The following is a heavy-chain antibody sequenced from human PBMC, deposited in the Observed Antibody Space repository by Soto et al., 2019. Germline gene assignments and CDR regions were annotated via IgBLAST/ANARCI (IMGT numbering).Heavy chain of an antibody. CDR3: ARALEGAAPAP. CDR2: INVYNGKT. J-gene: IGHJ5*02. V-gene: IGHV1-18*04. Sequence: ASVKVSCKASGYTFTSYGISWVRQAPGQGPEWMGWINVYNGKTNYAQRLQGRVTMTTDTSTGTAYMELRSLRSDDTAVYYCARALEGAAPAPWGQGPLVPVSS. CDR1: GYTFTSYG. D-gene: IGHD1-26*01.